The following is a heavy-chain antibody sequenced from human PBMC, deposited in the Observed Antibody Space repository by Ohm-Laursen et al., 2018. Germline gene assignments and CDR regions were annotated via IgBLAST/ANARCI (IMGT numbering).Heavy chain of an antibody. V-gene: IGHV4-38-2*01. D-gene: IGHD5-18*01. CDR2: IYHSGST. CDR3: ARHSSPFDY. Sequence: SETLSLTCAVSGYSISSGYFWGWIRQPPGKGLEWIGTIYHSGSTYYNPSLKSRVTMSVDTSKNQFSLKLSSVTAADTAVYYCARHSSPFDYWGQGTLVTVSS. CDR1: GYSISSGYF. J-gene: IGHJ4*02.